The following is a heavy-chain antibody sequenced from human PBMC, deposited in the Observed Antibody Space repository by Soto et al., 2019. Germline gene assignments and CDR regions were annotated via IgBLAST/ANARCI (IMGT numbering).Heavy chain of an antibody. CDR3: ARLRIATNNYKWFDP. V-gene: IGHV4-31*03. CDR1: GAPLNSGNYH. CDR2: IYVTGAV. J-gene: IGHJ5*02. D-gene: IGHD2-21*01. Sequence: SETLPLTCRLSGAPLNSGNYHWSRIRHVPGKGLWWIGHIYVTGAVENNPSLRDRITISQDTSERQFSLNLRLVTAEDTVVYYCARLRIATNNYKWFDPWGQGTLVTVSS.